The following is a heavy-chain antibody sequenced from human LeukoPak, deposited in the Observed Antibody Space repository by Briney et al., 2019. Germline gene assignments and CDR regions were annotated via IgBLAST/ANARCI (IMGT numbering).Heavy chain of an antibody. V-gene: IGHV4-59*01. CDR2: IYYSGST. D-gene: IGHD6-13*01. J-gene: IGHJ3*02. Sequence: SETLSLTCTVSGGSISSYYWSWIRQPPGKGLEWIGYIYYSGSTNYNPSLKSRVTISVDTSKNQFSLKLSSVTAADTAVYYCARVPGIAAAGTPNDAFDIWGQGTMVTVSS. CDR1: GGSISSYY. CDR3: ARVPGIAAAGTPNDAFDI.